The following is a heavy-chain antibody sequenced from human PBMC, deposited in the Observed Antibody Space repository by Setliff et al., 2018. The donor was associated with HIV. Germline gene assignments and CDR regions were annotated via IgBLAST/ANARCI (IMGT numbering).Heavy chain of an antibody. D-gene: IGHD6-6*01. CDR1: GYIFTNYD. V-gene: IGHV1-8*02. CDR3: ARDAPRNTEAAPGY. J-gene: IGHJ4*02. Sequence: ASVKVSCKASGYIFTNYDINWVRQATGQRREWMGWMNGNTGDTGYAQKFQGRVTMTRDTATNTAYLELSSLTSDDTAIYYCARDAPRNTEAAPGYWGQGTLVTVSS. CDR2: MNGNTGDT.